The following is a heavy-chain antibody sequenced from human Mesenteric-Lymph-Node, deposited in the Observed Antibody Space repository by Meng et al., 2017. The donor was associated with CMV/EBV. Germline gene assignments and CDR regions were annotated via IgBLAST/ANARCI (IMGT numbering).Heavy chain of an antibody. J-gene: IGHJ4*02. V-gene: IGHV3-30*04. CDR2: ISYDGSNK. D-gene: IGHD2-2*02. CDR1: GFTFSSYA. Sequence: SCAASGFTFSSYAMHWVRQAPGKGLEWVAVISYDGSNKYYADSVKGRFTISRDNSKNTLYLQMNSLRAEDTAVYYCARKDGGIVVVPAAIDYWGQGTLVTASS. CDR3: ARKDGGIVVVPAAIDY.